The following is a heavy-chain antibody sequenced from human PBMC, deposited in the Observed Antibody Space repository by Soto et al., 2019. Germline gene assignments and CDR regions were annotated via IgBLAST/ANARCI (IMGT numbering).Heavy chain of an antibody. CDR3: TRGSGYYGSG. CDR1: GFTFGDYA. Sequence: GGSLRLSCTASGFTFGDYAMSWVRQAPGKGLEWVGFIRSKAYGGTTEYAASVKGRFTISRDDSKSIAYLQMNSLKTEDTAVYYCTRGSGYYGSGWGQGTLLTVSS. J-gene: IGHJ4*02. D-gene: IGHD3-10*01. V-gene: IGHV3-49*04. CDR2: IRSKAYGGTT.